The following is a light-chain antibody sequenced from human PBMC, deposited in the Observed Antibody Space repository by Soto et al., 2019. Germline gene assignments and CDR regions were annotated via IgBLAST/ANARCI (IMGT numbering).Light chain of an antibody. Sequence: DIQMTQSPSSLSASVGDRVTITCRASQTISSYLNWYQQNPGKAPKLLIYAASSLQSGVPSRVSGSGSGTDFTLTISSLQPEDFATYYCQQSSDIPYTFGQGTKLEIK. CDR3: QQSSDIPYT. J-gene: IGKJ2*01. CDR1: QTISSY. V-gene: IGKV1-39*01. CDR2: AAS.